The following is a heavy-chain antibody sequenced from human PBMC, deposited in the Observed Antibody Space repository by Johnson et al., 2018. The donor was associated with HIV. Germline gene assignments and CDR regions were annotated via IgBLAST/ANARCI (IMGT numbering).Heavy chain of an antibody. V-gene: IGHV3-30-3*01. CDR3: ARVPTSSGYHDAFDI. CDR1: GFTFSDYA. J-gene: IGHJ3*02. Sequence: QVQLVESGGGVVQPGRSLRLSCAASGFTFSDYAMHWVRQAPGKGLEWVAVISYDGSNKYYADSVKGRFTISRDNSKNTLYLQMNSLRAEDTAVYYCARVPTSSGYHDAFDIWGQGTMVTVSS. CDR2: ISYDGSNK. D-gene: IGHD3-22*01.